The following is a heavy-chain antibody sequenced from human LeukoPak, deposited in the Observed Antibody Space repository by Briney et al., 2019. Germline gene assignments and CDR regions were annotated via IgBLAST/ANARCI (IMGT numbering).Heavy chain of an antibody. V-gene: IGHV3-23*01. CDR1: GFTFSGIS. CDR3: SRGINGALDS. Sequence: GGSLRLSCAASGFTFSGISMTWSRQAPGKRLEWISEISAGGDRTYYTDSVKGRFTISRDNSMNTLYLQMTSLRAEDTAMYYCSRGINGALDSWGQGTLVTVSS. J-gene: IGHJ4*02. D-gene: IGHD2-8*01. CDR2: ISAGGDRT.